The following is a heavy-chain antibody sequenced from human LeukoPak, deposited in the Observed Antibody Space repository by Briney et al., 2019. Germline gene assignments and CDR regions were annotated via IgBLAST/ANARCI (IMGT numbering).Heavy chain of an antibody. CDR2: INPNSGGT. J-gene: IGHJ4*02. V-gene: IGHV1-2*06. CDR3: AREKESSGWYDY. D-gene: IGHD6-19*01. Sequence: GASVKVSCKASGYTFTSYYMHWVRQAPGQGLEWMGRINPNSGGTNYAQKFQGRVTMTRDTSISTAYMELSRLRSDDTAVYYCAREKESSGWYDYWGQGTLVTVSS. CDR1: GYTFTSYY.